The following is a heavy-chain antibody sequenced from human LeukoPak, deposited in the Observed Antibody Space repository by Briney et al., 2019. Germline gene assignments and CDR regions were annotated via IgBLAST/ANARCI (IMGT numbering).Heavy chain of an antibody. Sequence: ASVKVSCKASGYTFTGYYMHWVRQAPGQGLEWMGWINPNSGGTNYAQKFQGRVTITADESTSTAYMELSSLRSEDTAVYYCARDLGYCTNGVCHTRFDYWGQGTLVAVSS. V-gene: IGHV1-2*02. CDR2: INPNSGGT. CDR3: ARDLGYCTNGVCHTRFDY. J-gene: IGHJ4*02. D-gene: IGHD2-8*01. CDR1: GYTFTGYY.